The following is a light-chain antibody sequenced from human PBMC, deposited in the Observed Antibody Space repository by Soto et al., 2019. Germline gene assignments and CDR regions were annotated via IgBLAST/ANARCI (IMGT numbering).Light chain of an antibody. V-gene: IGLV2-14*01. Sequence: QSVVTQPACGSGSPGQSVTISCTGTSSDVGGYNYVSWYQQHPGKAPKLMIYEVSNRPSGVSNRFSGSKSGNTASLTISGLQAEDEADYYCSSYTSSSTYVFGTGTKVTVL. CDR1: SSDVGGYNY. CDR3: SSYTSSSTYV. CDR2: EVS. J-gene: IGLJ1*01.